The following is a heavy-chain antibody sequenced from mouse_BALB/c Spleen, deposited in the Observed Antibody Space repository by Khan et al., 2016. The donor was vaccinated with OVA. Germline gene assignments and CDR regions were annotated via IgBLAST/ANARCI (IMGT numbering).Heavy chain of an antibody. J-gene: IGHJ2*01. Sequence: EVELVESGPDLVEPSQSLSLTCTVTGFSITSDYSWHWIRQFPGNKLEWLGYMHFSGRTNYNPSLQSRISITRASSRNQFFLQLNSVTTEDSATSYDSVFDYYWIDQWGQGTTLTVPS. CDR3: SVFDYYWIDQ. V-gene: IGHV3-1*02. D-gene: IGHD1-1*01. CDR2: MHFSGRT. CDR1: GFSITSDYS.